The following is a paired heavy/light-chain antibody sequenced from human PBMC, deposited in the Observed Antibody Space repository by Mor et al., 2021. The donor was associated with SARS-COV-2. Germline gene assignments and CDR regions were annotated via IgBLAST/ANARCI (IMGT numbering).Heavy chain of an antibody. D-gene: IGHD1-26*01. V-gene: IGHV3-23*01. CDR3: AKDCPRIVGAHGRPRGMNYFDY. CDR1: GFTFSSYA. CDR2: ISGSGGST. Sequence: EVQLLESGGGLVQPGGSLRLSCAASGFTFSSYAMSWVRQAPGKGLEWVSAISGSGGSTYYADSVKGRFTISRDNSKNTLYLQMNSLRAEDTAVYYCAKDCPRIVGAHGRPRGMNYFDYWGQGTLVTVSS. J-gene: IGHJ4*02.
Light chain of an antibody. CDR2: DAS. CDR3: QQRSNWT. CDR1: QSVSSY. Sequence: EIVLTQSPATLSLSPGERATLSCRASQSVSSYLAWYQQKPGQAPRLLIYDASNRATGIPARFSGSGSGTDFTLTISSLEPEDFAVYYCQQRSNWTFGQGTKVEIK. V-gene: IGKV3-11*01. J-gene: IGKJ1*01.